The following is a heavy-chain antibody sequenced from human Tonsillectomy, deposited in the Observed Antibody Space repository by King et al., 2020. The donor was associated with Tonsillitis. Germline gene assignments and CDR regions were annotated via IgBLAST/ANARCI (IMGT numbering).Heavy chain of an antibody. CDR2: ISVYYGNT. J-gene: IGHJ4*02. CDR1: GYIFTSNS. V-gene: IGHV1-18*04. CDR3: ARTYYDSTGFYYSIFDF. D-gene: IGHD3-22*01. Sequence: VQLVESAAEVKKPGASVKVSCKASGYIFTSNSISWVRQAPGQGLEWMGWISVYYGNTSYAQKLQGRVTMTTDTSTSTAYMELRSLRSDDTAVYYCARTYYDSTGFYYSIFDFWGQGTLVTVSA.